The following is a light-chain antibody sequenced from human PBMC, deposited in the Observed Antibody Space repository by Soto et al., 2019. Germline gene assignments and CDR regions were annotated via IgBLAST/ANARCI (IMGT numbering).Light chain of an antibody. CDR2: GAS. CDR1: HSFSSN. J-gene: IGKJ4*01. CDR3: QQYNSCLPLT. V-gene: IGKV3-15*01. Sequence: EIVMTQSPATLSVSPGEGATLVCRARHSFSSNLAWYQQKPVQAPRLLIYGASTRASGIPARYSGSGSGTEFTLTISSLQSENLAVYYCQQYNSCLPLTFGGGTKVESK.